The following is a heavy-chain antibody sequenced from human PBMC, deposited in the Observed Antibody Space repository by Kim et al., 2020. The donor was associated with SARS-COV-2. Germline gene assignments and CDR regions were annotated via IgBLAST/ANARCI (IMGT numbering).Heavy chain of an antibody. Sequence: GGSLRLSCAASGFTFSTSAMSWVRQAPRRGLEWVSTITGNGAATYYADSVRGRFTISRDNSKNTLSLQMNSLRAEDTALYYCAKTGQLDYWGQGTLVTVSS. V-gene: IGHV3-23*01. J-gene: IGHJ4*02. CDR2: ITGNGAAT. CDR3: AKTGQLDY. CDR1: GFTFSTSA. D-gene: IGHD6-13*01.